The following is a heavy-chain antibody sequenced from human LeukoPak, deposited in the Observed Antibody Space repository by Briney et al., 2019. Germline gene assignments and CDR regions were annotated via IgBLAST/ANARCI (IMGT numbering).Heavy chain of an antibody. CDR3: ARHATLAAARFEDGAFDI. J-gene: IGHJ3*02. V-gene: IGHV4-59*05. Sequence: SETLSLTCTVSGGSISSFYWNWIRQPPGKGLEWIGSIYYSGSTYYNPSLKSRVTISVDTSKNQFPLKLSSVTAADTAVCYCARHATLAAARFEDGAFDIWGQGTMVTVSS. D-gene: IGHD6-13*01. CDR2: IYYSGST. CDR1: GGSISSFY.